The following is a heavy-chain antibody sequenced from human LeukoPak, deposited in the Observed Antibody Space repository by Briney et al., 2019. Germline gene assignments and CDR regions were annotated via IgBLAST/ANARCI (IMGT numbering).Heavy chain of an antibody. CDR1: GFTFDDYA. CDR2: ISWNSGSI. V-gene: IGHV3-9*01. J-gene: IGHJ5*02. D-gene: IGHD3-10*01. Sequence: GGSLRLSCAASGFTFDDYAMHWVRQAPGKGLEWVSGISWNSGSIGYADSVKGRFTISRDNAKSSLYLQMNSLRAEDTALYYCAKDAAPILWFGKTWFDPWGQGTLVTVSS. CDR3: AKDAAPILWFGKTWFDP.